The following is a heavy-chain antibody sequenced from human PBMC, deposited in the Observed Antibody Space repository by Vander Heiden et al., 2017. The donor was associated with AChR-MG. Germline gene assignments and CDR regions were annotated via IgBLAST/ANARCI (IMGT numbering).Heavy chain of an antibody. Sequence: QVQLQESGPGLVDPSPTLSLTCTASGGSVRSGDYYWNSVRQLRGKGLEWIGHIYYSGSTDYNPSLESRVTMSLDPSKNQFSLRLSSVTAADTAVDDCASLICSNGECPFDYWGQGTRVSVSS. CDR2: IYYSGST. V-gene: IGHV4-31*03. CDR3: ASLICSNGECPFDY. J-gene: IGHJ4*02. CDR1: GGSVRSGDYY. D-gene: IGHD2-8*01.